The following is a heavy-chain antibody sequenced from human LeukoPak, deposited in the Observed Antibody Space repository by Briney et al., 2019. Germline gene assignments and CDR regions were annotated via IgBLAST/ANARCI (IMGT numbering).Heavy chain of an antibody. CDR1: GFTFSNYS. D-gene: IGHD6-25*01. V-gene: IGHV3-7*01. CDR2: INQNGSQK. CDR3: ASRSGSHEY. Sequence: PGGSLRLSCAASGFTFSNYSMTWVRQAPGKGLEWVANINQNGSQKYYVDSVKGRFTISRDNAKNSLYLQMNSLRAEDTAVYSCASRSGSHEYWGQGKLVTVSP. J-gene: IGHJ4*02.